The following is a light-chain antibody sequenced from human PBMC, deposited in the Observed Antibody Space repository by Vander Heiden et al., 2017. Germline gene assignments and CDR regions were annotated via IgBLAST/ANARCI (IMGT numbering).Light chain of an antibody. CDR2: EVT. CDR3: CSYAGSGTLV. V-gene: IGLV2-23*02. J-gene: IGLJ2*01. Sequence: QSALTQPASVSGSPGQSITISCTGASSDVGRYDFVSWYQLHPGKAPKLMVYEVTKRPSGVSNRFSGSKSGNTASLTISGLQAEDEADYYCCSYAGSGTLVFGGGTKLTVL. CDR1: SSDVGRYDF.